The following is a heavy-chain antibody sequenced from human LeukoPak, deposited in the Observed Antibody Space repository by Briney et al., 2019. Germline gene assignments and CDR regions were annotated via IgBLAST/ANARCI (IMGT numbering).Heavy chain of an antibody. CDR1: GGSISSINW. J-gene: IGHJ4*02. Sequence: PSGTLSLTCAVSGGSISSINWWSWVRQAPGKGLEWIGEIYHTGSTNYNSSLKSRVTISVDKSKNHFSLNLSSVTAADTAVYYCARVGYHYYDSTGYSNFDYWGQGTLVTVSS. D-gene: IGHD3-22*01. CDR3: ARVGYHYYDSTGYSNFDY. CDR2: IYHTGST. V-gene: IGHV4-4*02.